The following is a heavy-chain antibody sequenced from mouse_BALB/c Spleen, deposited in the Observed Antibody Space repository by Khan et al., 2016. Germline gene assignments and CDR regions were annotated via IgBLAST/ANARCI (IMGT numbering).Heavy chain of an antibody. CDR3: VRGITRFDY. Sequence: EVQLVETGGGLVQPKGSLKLSCAASGFTFNTNAMNWVRQAPGKGLEWVARIRSKSNNYATYYADSVKDRFTISRDDSQSMLYLQMNNLKTDDTAMYYCVRGITRFDYWGQGTTLTVSS. CDR1: GFTFNTNA. J-gene: IGHJ2*01. D-gene: IGHD2-4*01. CDR2: IRSKSNNYAT. V-gene: IGHV10S3*01.